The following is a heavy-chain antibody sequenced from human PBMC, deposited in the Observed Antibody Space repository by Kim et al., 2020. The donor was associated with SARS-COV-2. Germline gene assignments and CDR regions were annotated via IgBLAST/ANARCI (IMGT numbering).Heavy chain of an antibody. J-gene: IGHJ4*02. CDR3: ARDFLKSWLQSPDY. CDR2: IWYDGSNK. V-gene: IGHV3-33*01. CDR1: GFTFSSYG. D-gene: IGHD5-12*01. Sequence: GGSLRLSCAASGFTFSSYGMHWVRQAPGKGLEWVAVIWYDGSNKYYADSVKGRFTISRDNSKNTLYLQMNSLRAEDTAVYYCARDFLKSWLQSPDYWGQGTLLTVSS.